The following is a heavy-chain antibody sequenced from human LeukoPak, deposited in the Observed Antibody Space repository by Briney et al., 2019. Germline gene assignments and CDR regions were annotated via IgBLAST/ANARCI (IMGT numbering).Heavy chain of an antibody. CDR2: IWYDGSIK. CDR3: ARDMTITGFGKYYYYYYGMDV. CDR1: GFTLSSYG. J-gene: IGHJ6*02. V-gene: IGHV3-33*01. D-gene: IGHD3-10*01. Sequence: PGGSLRLSCAASGFTLSSYGMHWVRQAPGKGLEWVAVIWYDGSIKYYADSVKGRFTISRDNSKNTLYLQMNSLRAEDTAVYYCARDMTITGFGKYYYYYYGMDVWGQGTTVAVSS.